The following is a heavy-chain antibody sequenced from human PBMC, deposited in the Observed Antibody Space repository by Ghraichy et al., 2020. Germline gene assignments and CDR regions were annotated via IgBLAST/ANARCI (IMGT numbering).Heavy chain of an antibody. CDR3: VRGSDILTCSFYY. Sequence: GGSLRLSCSGSGFTFSKFGMHWVRQAPGKGLEYVSTITRKGGRTHYADAVKGRFTISRDSSKNTVYLQMSSVTTDDAAVYYCVRGSDILTCSFYYWGQGAQVTFS. V-gene: IGHV3-64D*09. D-gene: IGHD3-9*01. J-gene: IGHJ4*02. CDR2: ITRKGGRT. CDR1: GFTFSKFG.